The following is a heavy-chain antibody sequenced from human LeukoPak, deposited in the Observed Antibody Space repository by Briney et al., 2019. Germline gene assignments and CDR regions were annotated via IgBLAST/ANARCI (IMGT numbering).Heavy chain of an antibody. J-gene: IGHJ3*02. V-gene: IGHV1-18*01. D-gene: IGHD6-6*01. Sequence: ASVKVSCKASGYTLTSYGISWVRQAPGQGLVCMGWTNTYNGNTNYAQDFQDRVTMTIDTSTSTAYMELRSLRSDDTVLYYCVRVSSSRGKLDAFDIWGQGTMVIVSS. CDR3: VRVSSSRGKLDAFDI. CDR2: TNTYNGNT. CDR1: GYTLTSYG.